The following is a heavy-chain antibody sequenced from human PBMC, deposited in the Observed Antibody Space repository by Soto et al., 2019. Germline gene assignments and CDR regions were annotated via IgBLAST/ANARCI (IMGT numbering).Heavy chain of an antibody. V-gene: IGHV6-1*01. J-gene: IGHJ5*01. CDR1: GDSVSSNSAT. CDR2: TYYRSKWYN. Sequence: SQTLSLTCAISGDSVSSNSATWDGIRQSPSRGLEWLGRTYYRSKWYNDYAVSVKSRITINPDTSNNQLSLQLNSVTPDDTAVYYCARLIGNSWLDSWGQGTLVPSPQ. CDR3: ARLIGNSWLDS. D-gene: IGHD2-8*01.